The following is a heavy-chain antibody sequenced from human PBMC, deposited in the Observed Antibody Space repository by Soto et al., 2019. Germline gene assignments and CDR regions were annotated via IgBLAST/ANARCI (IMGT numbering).Heavy chain of an antibody. Sequence: GGSLRLSCAASGFTFSSYEMNWVRQAPGKGLEWVSYISCSGSKIYYADSVKGRFIISRDNAKNSLYLQMNGLRAEDTAVYYCSGVGIVLVSAYPGDYYGMDVWGQGTTVTVSS. CDR1: GFTFSSYE. D-gene: IGHD2-21*02. CDR2: ISCSGSKI. V-gene: IGHV3-48*01. CDR3: SGVGIVLVSAYPGDYYGMDV. J-gene: IGHJ6*02.